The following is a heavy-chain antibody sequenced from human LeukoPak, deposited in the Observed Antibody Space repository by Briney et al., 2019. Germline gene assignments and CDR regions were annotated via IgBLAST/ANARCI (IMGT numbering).Heavy chain of an antibody. CDR3: ARGGSGSYYRLYYFDY. Sequence: GGSLRLSCAASGFSDAWMSWVRQAPGKGLEWVSVIYSGGSTYYADSVKGRFTISRDNSKNTLYLQMNSLRAEDTAVYYCARGGSGSYYRLYYFDYWGQGTLVTVSS. J-gene: IGHJ4*02. CDR1: GFSDAW. V-gene: IGHV3-53*01. CDR2: IYSGGST. D-gene: IGHD3-10*01.